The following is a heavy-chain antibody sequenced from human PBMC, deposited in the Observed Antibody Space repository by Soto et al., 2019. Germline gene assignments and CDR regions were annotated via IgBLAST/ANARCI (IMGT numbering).Heavy chain of an antibody. J-gene: IGHJ6*02. CDR3: ARDKKIHCSGGSCDPDNGMDV. V-gene: IGHV1-69*13. CDR2: IIPIFGTA. CDR1: GGTFSSYA. Sequence: GASVKVSCKASGGTFSSYAISWVRQAPGQGLEWMGGIIPIFGTANYAQKFQGRVTITADESTSTAYMELSSLRSEDTAVYYCARDKKIHCSGGSCDPDNGMDVWGQGTTVTVSS. D-gene: IGHD2-15*01.